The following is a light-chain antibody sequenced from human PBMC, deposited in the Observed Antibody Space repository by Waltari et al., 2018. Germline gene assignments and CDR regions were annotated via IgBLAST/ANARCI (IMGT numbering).Light chain of an antibody. CDR1: QSLTKRY. CDR3: QQDGSSVVYT. Sequence: VLTQSPGTLSLSPGERATLSCRASQSLTKRYLAWYQQKPGQATRLLIYGSSSRAAGIRDRVSGSGAGTDFTVTISRLEPEDFAVYYCQQDGSSVVYTFGQGTKLEIK. V-gene: IGKV3-20*01. J-gene: IGKJ2*01. CDR2: GSS.